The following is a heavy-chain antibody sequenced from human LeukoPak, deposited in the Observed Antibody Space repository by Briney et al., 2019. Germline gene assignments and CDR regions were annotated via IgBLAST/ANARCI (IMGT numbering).Heavy chain of an antibody. Sequence: GGSLRLSCAASGFTFSSYDMNWVRQAPGKGLEWVSYISSGGGNIYYADSVKGRFTISRDNAKNSLYLQMNSLRAEDTAVYYCARAPGGYCDSSGHYYVSAAPWGQGTLVTVSS. CDR3: ARAPGGYCDSSGHYYVSAAP. CDR1: GFTFSSYD. V-gene: IGHV3-48*03. CDR2: ISSGGGNI. D-gene: IGHD3-22*01. J-gene: IGHJ5*02.